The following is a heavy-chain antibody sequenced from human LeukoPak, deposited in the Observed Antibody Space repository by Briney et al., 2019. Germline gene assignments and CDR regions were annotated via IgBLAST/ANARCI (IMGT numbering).Heavy chain of an antibody. CDR1: GGSISSYY. J-gene: IGHJ3*02. CDR3: ARESGTKRAFDI. D-gene: IGHD1-26*01. CDR2: IYYSGST. Sequence: PSETLSLTCTVSGGSISSYYWSWIRQPPGKGLEWSGYIYYSGSTNYTPSPKSRVTISVDTSKNQFSLKLSSVTAADTAVYYCARESGTKRAFDIWGQGTMVTVSS. V-gene: IGHV4-59*01.